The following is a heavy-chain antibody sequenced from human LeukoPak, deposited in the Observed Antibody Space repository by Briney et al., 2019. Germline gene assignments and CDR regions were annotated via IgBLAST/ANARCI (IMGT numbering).Heavy chain of an antibody. D-gene: IGHD3-10*01. V-gene: IGHV3-7*01. CDR2: IKQDGTEK. CDR3: AKVAHYYYGSESYYFFEH. CDR1: GFTFTTYW. J-gene: IGHJ4*02. Sequence: GGSLRLSCTASGFTFTTYWMSWVRHPPGRGLEWVANIKQDGTEKYYVDSVKGRFTISSDNAKNSLYLQMNSLRVEDTATYYCAKVAHYYYGSESYYFFEHWGQGTPVTASS.